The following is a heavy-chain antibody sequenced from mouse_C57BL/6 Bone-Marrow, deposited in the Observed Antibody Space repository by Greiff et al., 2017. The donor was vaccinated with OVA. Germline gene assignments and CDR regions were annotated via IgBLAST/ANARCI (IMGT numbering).Heavy chain of an antibody. CDR1: GYTFTSYW. CDR3: AIRRWLLRWYFDV. V-gene: IGHV1-7*01. CDR2: INPSSGYT. D-gene: IGHD2-3*01. J-gene: IGHJ1*03. Sequence: SGAELAKPGASVKLSCKASGYTFTSYWMHWVKQRPGQGLEWIGYINPSSGYTKYNQKFKDKATLTADKSSSTAYMQLSSLTYEDSAVYYCAIRRWLLRWYFDVWGTGTTVTVSS.